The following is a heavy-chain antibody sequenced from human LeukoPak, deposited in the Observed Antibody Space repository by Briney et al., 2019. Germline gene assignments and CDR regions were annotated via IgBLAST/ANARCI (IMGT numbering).Heavy chain of an antibody. J-gene: IGHJ4*02. CDR3: AGEGGVRGVDY. CDR1: GFTFSSYW. CDR2: INSDGSST. V-gene: IGHV3-74*01. Sequence: GGSLRLSCAASGFTFSSYWMHWVRQAPGRGLVWVSRINSDGSSTSYADSVKGRFTISRDHAKNTLFLQMNSLRPDDTAVYYFAGEGGVRGVDYWGEGTLVTVSS. D-gene: IGHD3-16*01.